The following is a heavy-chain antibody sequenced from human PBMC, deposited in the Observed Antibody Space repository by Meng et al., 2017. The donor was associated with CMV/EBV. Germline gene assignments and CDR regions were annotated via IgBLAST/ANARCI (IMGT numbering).Heavy chain of an antibody. J-gene: IGHJ4*02. Sequence: ASVKVSCKASGYTFTGYYMHWVRQAPGQGLEWTGWINPNSGGTNYAQKFQGRVTMTRDTSISTAYMELSRLRSDDTAVYYCARDYQLERRSDDYWGQGTLVTVSS. CDR2: INPNSGGT. V-gene: IGHV1-2*02. D-gene: IGHD1-1*01. CDR1: GYTFTGYY. CDR3: ARDYQLERRSDDY.